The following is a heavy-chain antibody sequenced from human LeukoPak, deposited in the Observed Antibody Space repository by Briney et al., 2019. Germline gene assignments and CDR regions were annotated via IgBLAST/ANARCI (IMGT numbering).Heavy chain of an antibody. Sequence: PGGSLRLSCAASGFIVSDTYMSWVRQAPGKGLEWVSYISSSGSTIYYADSVKGRFTISRDNAKNSLYLQMNSLRAEDTAVYYCAELGITMIGGVWGKGTTVTISS. D-gene: IGHD3-10*02. CDR2: ISSSGSTI. CDR1: GFIVSDTY. J-gene: IGHJ6*04. CDR3: AELGITMIGGV. V-gene: IGHV3-11*04.